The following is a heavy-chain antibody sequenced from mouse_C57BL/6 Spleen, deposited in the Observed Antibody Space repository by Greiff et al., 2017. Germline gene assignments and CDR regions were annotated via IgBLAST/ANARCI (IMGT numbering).Heavy chain of an antibody. D-gene: IGHD1-2*01. CDR3: ARSASNYGYFDV. Sequence: QVQLKESGAELARPGASVKLSCKASGYTFTSYGISWVKQRTGQGLEWIGEIYPRSGNTYYNEKFKGKATLTADKSSSTAYMELRSLTSEDSAVYFCARSASNYGYFDVWGTGTTVTVSS. CDR2: IYPRSGNT. CDR1: GYTFTSYG. J-gene: IGHJ1*03. V-gene: IGHV1-81*01.